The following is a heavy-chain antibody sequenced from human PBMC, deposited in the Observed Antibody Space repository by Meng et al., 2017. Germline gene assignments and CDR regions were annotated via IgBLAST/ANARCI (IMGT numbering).Heavy chain of an antibody. Sequence: GESLKISCAASGFTFDDYAMHWVRQAPGKGLEWVSLISWDGGSTYYADSVKGRFTISRDNSKNSLYLQMNSLRAEDTALYYCAKDIRSSGYYYFDYWGQGMLVTVSS. V-gene: IGHV3-43D*03. J-gene: IGHJ4*02. CDR1: GFTFDDYA. CDR2: ISWDGGST. D-gene: IGHD3-22*01. CDR3: AKDIRSSGYYYFDY.